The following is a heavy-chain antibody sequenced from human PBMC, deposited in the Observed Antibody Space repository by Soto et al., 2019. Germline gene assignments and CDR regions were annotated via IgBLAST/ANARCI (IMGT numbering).Heavy chain of an antibody. CDR2: IYYSGST. CDR3: ASQAAAGHLDY. D-gene: IGHD6-13*01. Sequence: SETLSLTCTVSGGSISSSSYYWGWIRQPPGKGLEWIGSIYYSGSTYYNPSLKSRVTISVDTSKNQFSLKLSSLSAADTAVYYCASQAAAGHLDYWGQGTLVTVSS. V-gene: IGHV4-39*01. J-gene: IGHJ4*02. CDR1: GGSISSSSYY.